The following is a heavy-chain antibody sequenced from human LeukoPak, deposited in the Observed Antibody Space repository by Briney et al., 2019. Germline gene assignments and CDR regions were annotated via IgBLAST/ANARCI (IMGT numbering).Heavy chain of an antibody. CDR3: ARGRYGDYH. Sequence: GGSLRLSCAASGFAFTNYWMFWVRQAPGKGLVWVSGINPDGSTTTYADSVKGRFTISRENAKSTLYLHMNILRVEDTAVYYCARGRYGDYHWGQGILVTVSS. CDR2: INPDGSTT. D-gene: IGHD4-17*01. J-gene: IGHJ4*02. V-gene: IGHV3-74*01. CDR1: GFAFTNYW.